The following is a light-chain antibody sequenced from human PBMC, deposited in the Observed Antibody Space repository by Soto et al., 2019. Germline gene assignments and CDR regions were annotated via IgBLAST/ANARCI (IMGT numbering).Light chain of an antibody. J-gene: IGKJ1*01. CDR3: QQYYSYPRT. CDR1: QGIRSY. CDR2: AAS. Sequence: AIRMTQSPSSLSASTGDRVTITFRASQGIRSYLDWYQQKPGKAPKLLIYAASTLQSGVPSRFRGSGSGTDFTLTISCLQSEDFATYYCQQYYSYPRTFGQGTKVDIK. V-gene: IGKV1-8*01.